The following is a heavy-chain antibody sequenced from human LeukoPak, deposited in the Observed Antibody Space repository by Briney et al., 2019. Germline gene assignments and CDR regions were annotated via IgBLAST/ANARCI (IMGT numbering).Heavy chain of an antibody. V-gene: IGHV5-51*01. CDR3: ARLGSDYYYAPNWFDP. CDR2: IYPGDSDT. J-gene: IGHJ5*02. CDR1: GYSFTGYW. Sequence: GEPLKISCKGSGYSFTGYWIGWVRQMPGKGLEWMGIIYPGDSDTRYSPSFQGQVTISADKSISTAYLQWSSLKASDTAMYYCARLGSDYYYAPNWFDPWGQGTLVTVSS. D-gene: IGHD3-10*01.